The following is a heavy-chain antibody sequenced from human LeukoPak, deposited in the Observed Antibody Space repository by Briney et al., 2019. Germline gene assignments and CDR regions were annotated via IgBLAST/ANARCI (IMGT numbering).Heavy chain of an antibody. D-gene: IGHD4/OR15-4a*01. CDR2: GSGNGPGT. Sequence: GESLRLSCAASGFTFSTYAMSWVRQAPGKGLEWDSVGSGNGPGTYYADSVKGRFTISRDNSKDTLYLQMNSLRAEDTALYYCASHPRTGANFDYWGQGTLVTVSS. CDR3: ASHPRTGANFDY. CDR1: GFTFSTYA. V-gene: IGHV3-23*01. J-gene: IGHJ4*02.